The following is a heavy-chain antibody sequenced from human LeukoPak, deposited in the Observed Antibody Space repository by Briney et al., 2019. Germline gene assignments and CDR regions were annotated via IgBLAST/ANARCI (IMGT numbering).Heavy chain of an antibody. CDR1: GYSFTGYY. CDR3: ARERFHPTDVWFGELDFDY. J-gene: IGHJ4*02. D-gene: IGHD3-10*01. Sequence: GASVKVSCKASGYSFTGYYTHWVRQAPGQGLEWMGWINPNSGGTNYAQKFQGRVTMTRDTSISTAYMELSRLRSDDTAVYYCARERFHPTDVWFGELDFDYWGQGTLVTVSS. CDR2: INPNSGGT. V-gene: IGHV1-2*02.